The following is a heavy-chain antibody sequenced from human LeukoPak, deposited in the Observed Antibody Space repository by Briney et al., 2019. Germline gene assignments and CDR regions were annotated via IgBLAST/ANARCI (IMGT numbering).Heavy chain of an antibody. CDR3: ARGYNYAFSF. Sequence: GGSLRLSREASGFTVSVNYVSWVRQAPGEGLEWVSTLYSGGSSHYAESVKGRFTISRDNSKNTLYLQMDTLRAEDTAVYYCARGYNYAFSFWGQGTLVTVTS. CDR2: LYSGGSS. J-gene: IGHJ4*02. D-gene: IGHD5-12*01. V-gene: IGHV3-66*01. CDR1: GFTVSVNY.